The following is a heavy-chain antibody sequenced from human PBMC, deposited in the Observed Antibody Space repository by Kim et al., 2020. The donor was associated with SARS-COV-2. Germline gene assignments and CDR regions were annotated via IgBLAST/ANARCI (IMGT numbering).Heavy chain of an antibody. Sequence: GGSLRLSCAASGFTFSSYAMHWVRQAPGKGLEWVAVISYDGSNKYYADSVKGRFTISRDNSKNTLYLQMNSLRAEDTAVYYCARVSTSYYYDSSEGYWGQGTLVTVSS. CDR1: GFTFSSYA. D-gene: IGHD3-22*01. CDR2: ISYDGSNK. CDR3: ARVSTSYYYDSSEGY. J-gene: IGHJ4*02. V-gene: IGHV3-30*04.